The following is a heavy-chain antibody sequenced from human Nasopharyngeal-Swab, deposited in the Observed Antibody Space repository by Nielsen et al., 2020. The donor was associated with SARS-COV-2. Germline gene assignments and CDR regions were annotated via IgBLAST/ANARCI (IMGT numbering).Heavy chain of an antibody. V-gene: IGHV1-46*01. J-gene: IGHJ4*02. CDR3: ARDQASIAAMDY. CDR1: GYTFTSYY. CDR2: INPSGGTT. D-gene: IGHD6-13*01. Sequence: ASVKVSCKASGYTFTSYYMHWVRQAPGRGLEWMGIINPSGGTTSYAQKFQGRVTMTRDKSTSTVYRELSSLRYEDTAVYYCARDQASIAAMDYWGQGTLVTVSS.